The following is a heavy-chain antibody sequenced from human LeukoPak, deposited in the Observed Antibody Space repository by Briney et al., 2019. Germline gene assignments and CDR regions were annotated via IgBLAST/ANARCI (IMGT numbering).Heavy chain of an antibody. Sequence: PSETLSLTCTVSGGSISSYYWSWIRQPPGKGLEWIGYIYYSGSTNYNPSLKSRVTISVDTSKNQFSLKLRSVTAADTAVYYCARRYKTWIRGYFDYWGQGTLVTVSS. D-gene: IGHD1-14*01. V-gene: IGHV4-59*12. CDR2: IYYSGST. CDR1: GGSISSYY. CDR3: ARRYKTWIRGYFDY. J-gene: IGHJ4*02.